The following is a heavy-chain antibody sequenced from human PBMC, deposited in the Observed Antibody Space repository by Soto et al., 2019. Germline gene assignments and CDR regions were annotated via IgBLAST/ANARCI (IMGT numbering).Heavy chain of an antibody. V-gene: IGHV3-23*01. J-gene: IGHJ5*02. Sequence: GGSLRLSCAASGFTFSSYAMSWVRQAPGKGLEWVSTISGSGGSTYYADSVKGRFTISRDNSKNTLYLQMNSLRAEDTAVYYCAKPPSGTYFYNWFDPWGKGTLVTVSS. CDR1: GFTFSSYA. CDR2: ISGSGGST. D-gene: IGHD1-1*01. CDR3: AKPPSGTYFYNWFDP.